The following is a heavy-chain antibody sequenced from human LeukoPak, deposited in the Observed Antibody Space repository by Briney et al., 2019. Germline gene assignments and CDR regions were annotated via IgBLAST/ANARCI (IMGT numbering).Heavy chain of an antibody. D-gene: IGHD6-19*01. Sequence: ASVKVSRKASGYIFTIYAVHWVRQAPGQRLEWMGWINAGNGNTKYSQKFQGRVTISRDASASTVYMELSSLQSEDTAVYYCARVGSSGWHFDYWGQGTLVTVSS. CDR1: GYIFTIYA. CDR3: ARVGSSGWHFDY. CDR2: INAGNGNT. V-gene: IGHV1-3*01. J-gene: IGHJ4*02.